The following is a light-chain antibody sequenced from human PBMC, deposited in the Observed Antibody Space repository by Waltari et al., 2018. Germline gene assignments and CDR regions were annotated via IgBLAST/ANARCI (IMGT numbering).Light chain of an antibody. CDR2: DAS. V-gene: IGKV3-11*01. CDR1: QSVNKY. J-gene: IGKJ3*01. Sequence: EIVLTQSPATLSMSPGERATLSCRASQSVNKYLAWYQQRPGQAPRLFIYDASNRATGIPARFSGSGSGTEFTLTISSLEPEDFALYYCQHRGTWPLSFGPGTTV. CDR3: QHRGTWPLS.